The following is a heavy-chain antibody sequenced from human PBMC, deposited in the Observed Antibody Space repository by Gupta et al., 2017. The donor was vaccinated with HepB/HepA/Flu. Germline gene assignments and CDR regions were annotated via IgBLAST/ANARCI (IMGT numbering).Heavy chain of an antibody. CDR3: ARGAGYCSGGSCSFPFDY. D-gene: IGHD2-15*01. CDR2: MSSSSSYI. Sequence: EVQLVESGGGLVQPGGSLRLSCAASGFTFSSYSMNWVRQAPGKGLEWGSSMSSSSSYIYYADSVKGRFTISRENAKNSLYLQMNSLRAEDTAVYYCARGAGYCSGGSCSFPFDYWGQGTLVTVSS. J-gene: IGHJ4*02. V-gene: IGHV3-21*01. CDR1: GFTFSSYS.